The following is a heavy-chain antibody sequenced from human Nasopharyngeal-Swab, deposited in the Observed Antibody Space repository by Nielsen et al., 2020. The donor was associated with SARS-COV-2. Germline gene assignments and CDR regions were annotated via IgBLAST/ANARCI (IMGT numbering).Heavy chain of an antibody. CDR3: AKDRHRYDFWSGYPN. V-gene: IGHV3-30*02. J-gene: IGHJ3*01. CDR1: GFTFSSYG. D-gene: IGHD3-3*01. CDR2: IWYDGSNK. Sequence: GGSLRLSCAASGFTFSSYGMHWVRQAPGKGLEWVAVIWYDGSNKYYADSVKDRFTISRDNSKNTLYLQMNSLRAEDTAVYYCAKDRHRYDFWSGYPNWGQGTMVTVSS.